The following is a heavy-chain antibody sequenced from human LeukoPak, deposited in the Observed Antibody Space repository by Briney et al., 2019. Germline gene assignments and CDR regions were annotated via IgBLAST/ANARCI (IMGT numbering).Heavy chain of an antibody. J-gene: IGHJ1*01. CDR1: GGSISSSSYY. CDR3: ARHVKMPRIAAAEYFQH. Sequence: SETLSLTCTVSGGSISSSSYYWGWIRQPPGKGLEWIGSIYYSGSTYYNPSLKSRVTISVDTSKNQFSLKLSSVTAADTAVYYCARHVKMPRIAAAEYFQHWGQGTLVTVSS. D-gene: IGHD6-13*01. CDR2: IYYSGST. V-gene: IGHV4-39*01.